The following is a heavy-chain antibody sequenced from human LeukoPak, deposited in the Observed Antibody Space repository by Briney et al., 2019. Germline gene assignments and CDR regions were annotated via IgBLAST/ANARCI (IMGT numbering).Heavy chain of an antibody. CDR2: ISLSGHT. Sequence: SGTLSLTCDVSGGSISRTNWWSWVRQSPGQGLEWIGEISLSGHTNYNPSLQSRVTMSLDESKNQVSLDLASVTDADTAVYYCARDTRLYCGGSCYSWFDPWGLGTLVTVSS. D-gene: IGHD2-15*01. V-gene: IGHV4-4*02. CDR3: ARDTRLYCGGSCYSWFDP. CDR1: GGSISRTNW. J-gene: IGHJ5*02.